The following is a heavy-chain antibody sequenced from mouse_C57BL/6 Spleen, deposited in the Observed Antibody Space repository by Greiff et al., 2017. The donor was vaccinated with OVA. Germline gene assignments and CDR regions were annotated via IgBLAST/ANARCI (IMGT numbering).Heavy chain of an antibody. D-gene: IGHD1-1*01. V-gene: IGHV2-2*01. CDR2: IWSGGST. CDR1: GFSLTSYG. J-gene: IGHJ2*01. CDR3: ARTPGIYYYGSSLYYFDY. Sequence: QVHVKQSGPGLVQPSQSLSITCTVSGFSLTSYGVHWVRQSPGKGLEWLGVIWSGGSTDYNAAFISRLSISNDNSKSQVFFKMNSLQADDTTIYYCARTPGIYYYGSSLYYFDYWGQGTTLTVSS.